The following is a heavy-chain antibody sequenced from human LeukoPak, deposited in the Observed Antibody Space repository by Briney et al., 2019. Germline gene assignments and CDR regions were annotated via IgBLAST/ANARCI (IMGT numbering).Heavy chain of an antibody. D-gene: IGHD3-10*01. J-gene: IGHJ4*02. Sequence: ASVKVSCKAPGYTFTSYYMHWVRQAPGQGLEWMGIINPSGGSTSYAQKFQGRVTMTRDTSTSTVYMELSSLRSEDTAVYYCARAMVRGVIITTPFDYWGQGTLVTVSS. CDR3: ARAMVRGVIITTPFDY. CDR2: INPSGGST. CDR1: GYTFTSYY. V-gene: IGHV1-46*01.